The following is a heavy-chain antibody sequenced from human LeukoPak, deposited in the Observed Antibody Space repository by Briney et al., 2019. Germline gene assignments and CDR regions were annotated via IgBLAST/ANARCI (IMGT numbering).Heavy chain of an antibody. CDR3: ARLLWSYDSSGHEYFQH. J-gene: IGHJ1*01. V-gene: IGHV1-69*13. D-gene: IGHD3-22*01. CDR1: GGTFSSYA. Sequence: SVKVSCKASGGTFSSYAISWVRQAPGQGLEWMGGIIPIFGTANYAQKFQGRVTITADESTSTAYMELSSLRSEDTAVYYCARLLWSYDSSGHEYFQHWGQGTLVTVSS. CDR2: IIPIFGTA.